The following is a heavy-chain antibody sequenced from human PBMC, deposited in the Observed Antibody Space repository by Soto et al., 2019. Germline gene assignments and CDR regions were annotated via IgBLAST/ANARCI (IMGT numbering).Heavy chain of an antibody. D-gene: IGHD6-19*01. CDR2: ISAYNGNT. CDR3: ARVRAWGGVAGPPYYFDY. CDR1: GYTFTSYG. J-gene: IGHJ4*02. V-gene: IGHV1-18*01. Sequence: QVQLVQCGAEVKKPGASVKVSCKASGYTFTSYGISWVRQAPGQGLEWMGWISAYNGNTNYAQKLQGRVTMTTDTSTSTAYMELSSLRSDDTAVYYCARVRAWGGVAGPPYYFDYWGQGTLVTVSS.